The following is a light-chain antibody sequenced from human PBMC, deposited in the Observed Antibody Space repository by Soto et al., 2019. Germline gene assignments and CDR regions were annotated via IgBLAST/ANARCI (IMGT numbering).Light chain of an antibody. V-gene: IGLV1-47*01. CDR1: SSNIGSNY. CDR3: AAWDDSLSGPV. Sequence: QSVLTQPPSASGTPRQRVTISCSGSSSNIGSNYVYWYQQLPGTAPKLLIYRKNQRPSGVPDRFSGSKSGTSASLAISGLRSEDEADYYCAAWDDSLSGPVFGGGTQLTVL. J-gene: IGLJ7*01. CDR2: RKN.